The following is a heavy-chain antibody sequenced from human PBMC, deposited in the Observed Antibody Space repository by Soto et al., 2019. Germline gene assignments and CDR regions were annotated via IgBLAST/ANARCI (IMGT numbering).Heavy chain of an antibody. D-gene: IGHD2-2*03. J-gene: IGHJ4*02. CDR3: ANMEGMDPCAYSFGY. CDR1: GFTFSDFA. Sequence: EVQVLESGGGLVQPGGSLRLSCAATGFTFSDFAMSWVRQAPGKGLEWVSRIYGGGNGPHYADSVKGRVTISRDNSKNSLYLQMNTLKAEDTAVYYCANMEGMDPCAYSFGYWGQGTLVTVSS. V-gene: IGHV3-23*01. CDR2: IYGGGNGP.